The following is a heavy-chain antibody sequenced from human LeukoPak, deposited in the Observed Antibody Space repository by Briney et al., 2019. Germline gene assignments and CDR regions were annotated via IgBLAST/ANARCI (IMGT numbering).Heavy chain of an antibody. J-gene: IGHJ4*02. CDR3: ARESLGSFAY. CDR1: GFTFSSYA. CDR2: ISYDGGTK. V-gene: IGHV3-30-3*01. Sequence: GGSLRLSCAASGFTFSSYAMHWVRQAPGKGLEWVAFISYDGGTKYYADSVKGRFTISRDDSKNTLYLQMNSLRAEDTAVYYCARESLGSFAYWGQGTLVTVSS. D-gene: IGHD7-27*01.